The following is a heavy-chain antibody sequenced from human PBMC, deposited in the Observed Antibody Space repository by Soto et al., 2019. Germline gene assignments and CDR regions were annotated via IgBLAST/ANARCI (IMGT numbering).Heavy chain of an antibody. J-gene: IGHJ4*02. V-gene: IGHV1-2*02. CDR2: INPNSGGT. CDR3: ARVRGYTYDLFDY. D-gene: IGHD5-18*01. CDR1: GYTFTGYY. Sequence: EASVKVSCKASGYTFTGYYMHWVRQAPGQGLEWMGWINPNSGGTNYAQKFQGRVTMTRDTSISTAYMELSRLRSDDTAVYYCARVRGYTYDLFDYWGQGTLVTVSS.